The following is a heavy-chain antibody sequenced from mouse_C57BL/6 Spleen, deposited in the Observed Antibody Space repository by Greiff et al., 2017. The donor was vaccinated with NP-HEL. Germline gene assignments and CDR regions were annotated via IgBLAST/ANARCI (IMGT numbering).Heavy chain of an antibody. J-gene: IGHJ1*03. V-gene: IGHV1-55*01. CDR2: IYPGSGST. Sequence: VQLQQPGAELVKPGASVKMSCKASGYTFTSYWITWVKQRPGQGLEWIGDIYPGSGSTNYNEKFKSKATLTVDTSSSTAYMQLSSLTSEDSAVYYCARTRDSYWYFDVWGTGTTVTVSS. CDR1: GYTFTSYW. CDR3: ARTRDSYWYFDV.